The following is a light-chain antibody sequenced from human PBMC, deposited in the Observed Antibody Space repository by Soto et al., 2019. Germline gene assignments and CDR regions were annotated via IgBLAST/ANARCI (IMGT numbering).Light chain of an antibody. Sequence: EIVLTQSPGTLSLSPGERATLSCRASQSVNSDYLAWYQQKPRQAPRLLIYAASSRATGLPDRFSGSGSGTDFALTITRLEPEDFAVYYCQQYGGSPFTFGPGTKVDIK. CDR2: AAS. J-gene: IGKJ3*01. CDR1: QSVNSDY. V-gene: IGKV3-20*01. CDR3: QQYGGSPFT.